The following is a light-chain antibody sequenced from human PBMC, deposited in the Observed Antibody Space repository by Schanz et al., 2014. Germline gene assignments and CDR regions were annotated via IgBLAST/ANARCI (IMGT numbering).Light chain of an antibody. CDR1: QSVSST. CDR3: QQYYSIPLT. V-gene: IGKV3-15*01. J-gene: IGKJ4*01. Sequence: EIVMTQSPATLSLSPGERATLSCRASQSVSSTLAWYQQKPGQAPRLLIYGASTRATGIPARFSGSGSGTEFTLTISSLQAEDLAVYYCQQYYSIPLTFGGGTKVEIK. CDR2: GAS.